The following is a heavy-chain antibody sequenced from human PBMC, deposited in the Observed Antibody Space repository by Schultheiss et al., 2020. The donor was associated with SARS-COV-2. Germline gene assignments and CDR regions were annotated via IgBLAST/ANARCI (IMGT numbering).Heavy chain of an antibody. Sequence: SETLSLTCTVSGGSISSSSYYWGWIRQPPGKGLEWIGSIYYSGSTYYNPSLKSRVTISVDTSKNQFSLKLSSVTAADTAVYYCARDCGSVACPYGMDLWGQGTTVTVSS. D-gene: IGHD2-21*01. CDR2: IYYSGST. J-gene: IGHJ6*02. CDR3: ARDCGSVACPYGMDL. V-gene: IGHV4-39*07. CDR1: GGSISSSSYY.